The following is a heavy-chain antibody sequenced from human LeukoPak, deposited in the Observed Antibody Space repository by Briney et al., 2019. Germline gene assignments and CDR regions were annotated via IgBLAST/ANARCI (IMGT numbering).Heavy chain of an antibody. D-gene: IGHD3-22*01. CDR2: IRYSGSA. CDR1: GDSISTYY. J-gene: IGHJ4*02. CDR3: ARLVYDSRGYYFDY. Sequence: SQTLSLTCTVSGDSISTYYWSWIRQPPGKGLEWIGYIRYSGSANYNPSLRSRVTISIDTSKNQFSLKLSSVTAADTAVYHCARLVYDSRGYYFDYWGQGTLVTVSS. V-gene: IGHV4-59*08.